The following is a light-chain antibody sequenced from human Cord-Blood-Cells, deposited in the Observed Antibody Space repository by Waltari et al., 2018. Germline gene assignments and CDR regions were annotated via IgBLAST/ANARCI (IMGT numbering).Light chain of an antibody. CDR2: GAS. Sequence: EIVLTQSPGTLSLSPGARATLSCRASQSVSSSYVAWYQQKPGEAPRLLIYGASSRATGIPDRFSGSGSGTDFTLTISRLEPEDFAVYYWQQHGSLYTFGQGTKLEIK. J-gene: IGKJ2*01. CDR3: QQHGSLYT. V-gene: IGKV3-20*01. CDR1: QSVSSSY.